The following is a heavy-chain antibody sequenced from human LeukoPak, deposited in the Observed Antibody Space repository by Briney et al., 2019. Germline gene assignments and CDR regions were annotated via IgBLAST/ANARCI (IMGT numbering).Heavy chain of an antibody. D-gene: IGHD3/OR15-3a*01. CDR2: ISSSSSYI. J-gene: IGHJ4*02. CDR1: GFTFSSYS. V-gene: IGHV3-21*01. CDR3: AKDWTGTSYYFEY. Sequence: PGGSLRLSCAASGFTFSSYSMNWVRQAPGKGLEWVSSISSSSSYIYYADSVKGRFTISRDNAKNSLYLQMNSLRAEDTALYYCAKDWTGTSYYFEYWGQGTLVTVSS.